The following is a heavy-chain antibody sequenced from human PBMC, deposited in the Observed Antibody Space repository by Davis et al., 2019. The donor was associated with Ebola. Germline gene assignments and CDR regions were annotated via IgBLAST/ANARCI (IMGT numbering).Heavy chain of an antibody. D-gene: IGHD1-20*01. CDR1: GCTFTTYD. CDR3: VRYPPSNWNEFDY. J-gene: IGHJ4*02. V-gene: IGHV1-8*01. CDR2: MNPKTGNT. Sequence: AASVKVPCKASGCTFTTYDINWVRQATGQGLEWMGWMNPKTGNTGYAQKFQGRVTMTRDTYITTAYMELSSLTSEDTAVYYCVRYPPSNWNEFDYWGQGTLVTVSS.